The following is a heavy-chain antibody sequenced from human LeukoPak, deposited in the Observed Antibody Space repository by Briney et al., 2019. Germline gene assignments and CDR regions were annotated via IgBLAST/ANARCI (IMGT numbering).Heavy chain of an antibody. J-gene: IGHJ3*02. D-gene: IGHD3-9*01. CDR1: GFTFSSYS. CDR3: ATARTYYDILTGYYSPKDAFDI. CDR2: ISSSSSYI. V-gene: IGHV3-21*01. Sequence: NSGGSLRLSCAASGFTFSSYSMNWVRQAPGKGLEWVSSISSSSSYIYYADSVKGRFTISRDNAKNSLYLQMNSLRAEDTAVYYCATARTYYDILTGYYSPKDAFDIWGQGTMVTVSS.